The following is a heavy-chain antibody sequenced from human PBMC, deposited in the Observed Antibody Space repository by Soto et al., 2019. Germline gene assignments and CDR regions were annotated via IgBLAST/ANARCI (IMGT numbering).Heavy chain of an antibody. D-gene: IGHD6-19*01. Sequence: ASVKVSCKASGYTLNTYYLHWVRQAPGQRPEWMGWINNGGGTIYAQKFQGRLTMTRDTSITTAYMELSRLSSDDTAFYYCATSSDWSPLLDYWGQGTLVTVSS. CDR2: INNGGGT. CDR3: ATSSDWSPLLDY. J-gene: IGHJ4*02. V-gene: IGHV1-2*02. CDR1: GYTLNTYY.